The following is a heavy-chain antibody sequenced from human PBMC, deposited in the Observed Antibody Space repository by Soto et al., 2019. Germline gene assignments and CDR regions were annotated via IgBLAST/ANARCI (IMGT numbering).Heavy chain of an antibody. CDR1: GFTFTSYA. Sequence: EVQLLESGGGLVQPGGSLRLSCAASGFTFTSYAMSWVRQAPGKGLEWVSAISGSGGSTYYADSVKGRFTISRDNSKNTLYLQMNSLRAEDTAVYYCARHSGYGVLGDYWCQGTLVTVSS. J-gene: IGHJ4*02. D-gene: IGHD5-12*01. V-gene: IGHV3-23*01. CDR3: ARHSGYGVLGDY. CDR2: ISGSGGST.